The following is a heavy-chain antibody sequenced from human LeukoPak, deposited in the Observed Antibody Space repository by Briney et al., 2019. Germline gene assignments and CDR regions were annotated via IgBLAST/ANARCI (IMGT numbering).Heavy chain of an antibody. CDR3: AKDKSGALDY. V-gene: IGHV1-2*02. CDR1: GYTFTAYY. J-gene: IGHJ4*02. CDR2: INPNSGGT. Sequence: GASVKVSCKASGYTFTAYYMHWVRQAPGQGLEWMGWINPNSGGTNYVRKFQGRVTMTRDTSITTAYMELTRLRSDDTAVYYCAKDKSGALDYWGQGTLVTVSS.